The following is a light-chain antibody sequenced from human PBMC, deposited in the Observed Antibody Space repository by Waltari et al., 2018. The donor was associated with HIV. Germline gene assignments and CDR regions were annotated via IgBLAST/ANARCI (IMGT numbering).Light chain of an antibody. Sequence: QSALTQPPSASGSRGQSVTISRPGTSSDAGAYKYVSWYQQYPGMAPKLIIYEVNKRPSGVPDRFSGSKSGNTASLTVSGLQAEDEADFYCSSYAGSAVVFGGGTKLTVL. CDR1: SSDAGAYKY. CDR3: SSYAGSAVV. V-gene: IGLV2-8*01. CDR2: EVN. J-gene: IGLJ2*01.